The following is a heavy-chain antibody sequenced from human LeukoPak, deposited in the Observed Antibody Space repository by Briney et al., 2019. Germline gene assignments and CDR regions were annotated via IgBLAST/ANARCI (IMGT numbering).Heavy chain of an antibody. V-gene: IGHV3-74*01. CDR2: ISSDGSST. D-gene: IGHD3-22*01. Sequence: GESLKICCAASGFTISSDRMQWVRQAPGMGLVWVSRISSDGSSTSFANSVKGRFTISRANARNTQYLQMSSLRAEETAVYYCARDNYDSSRYYYHFDSWGQ. CDR3: ARDNYDSSRYYYHFDS. J-gene: IGHJ4*02. CDR1: GFTISSDR.